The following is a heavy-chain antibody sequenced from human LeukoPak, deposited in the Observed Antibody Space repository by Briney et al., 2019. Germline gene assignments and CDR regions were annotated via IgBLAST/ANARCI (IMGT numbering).Heavy chain of an antibody. CDR1: GGSFSGYY. Sequence: SETLSLTCAVYGGSFSGYYWSWIRQPPGKGLEWIGEINHSGSTNYNPSLKSRVTISVDTSKNQFSLKLSSVTAADTAVYYCASHSSGWTVHYWGQGTLVTVSS. V-gene: IGHV4-34*01. CDR2: INHSGST. CDR3: ASHSSGWTVHY. J-gene: IGHJ4*02. D-gene: IGHD6-19*01.